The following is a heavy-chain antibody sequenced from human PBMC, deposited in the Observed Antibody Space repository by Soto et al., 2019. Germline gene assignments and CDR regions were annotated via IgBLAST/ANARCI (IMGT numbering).Heavy chain of an antibody. Sequence: GASVKGSCKAAGDNFTHDNINWVRHAPGQGLEWLGGITPIFGTTHYAQKFQGRITITAYDSTNTAYMELTSLRSEDTAVYYCARGATYYDFWSGANGYYGMDVWGQGTTVTVSS. CDR3: ARGATYYDFWSGANGYYGMDV. D-gene: IGHD3-3*01. J-gene: IGHJ6*02. V-gene: IGHV1-69*13. CDR1: GDNFTHDN. CDR2: ITPIFGTT.